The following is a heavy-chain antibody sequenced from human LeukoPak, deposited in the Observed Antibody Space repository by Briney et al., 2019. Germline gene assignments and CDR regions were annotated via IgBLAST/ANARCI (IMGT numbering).Heavy chain of an antibody. CDR1: GGSISSYY. D-gene: IGHD2-15*01. Sequence: SETLSLTCTVSGGSISSYYCSWIRQPAGKGLEWIGHIYTSGNTNYNPSLKSRVTMSVDTSKNQFSLKLSSVTAADTAVYYCARDGLDCSGGSCFDLWGRGTLVTVSS. J-gene: IGHJ2*01. V-gene: IGHV4-4*07. CDR2: IYTSGNT. CDR3: ARDGLDCSGGSCFDL.